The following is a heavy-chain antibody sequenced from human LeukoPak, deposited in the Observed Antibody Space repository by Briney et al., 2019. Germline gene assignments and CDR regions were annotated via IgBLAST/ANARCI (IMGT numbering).Heavy chain of an antibody. V-gene: IGHV4-59*01. J-gene: IGHJ4*02. CDR1: GGSIRNYC. CDR3: ARWHSHGRYFDY. Sequence: PSETLSLTCAVSGGSIRNYCWNWIRQPPGKGREWIGYFCDSGNTDYKPSLKSRVSMSLDTSKNQLSLKMTSATAADTAVYFCARWHSHGRYFDYWGQGVLVTVSS. D-gene: IGHD2-21*01. CDR2: FCDSGNT.